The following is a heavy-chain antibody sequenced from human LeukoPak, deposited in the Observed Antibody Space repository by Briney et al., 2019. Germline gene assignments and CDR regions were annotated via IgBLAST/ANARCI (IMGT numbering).Heavy chain of an antibody. D-gene: IGHD6-13*01. Sequence: GGSLRLSCAASGFIFDDYGMSWVRQAPGKGLEGVSGINWNGGSTSYADSVKGRFTISRVNAKNSLYLQMNSLRAEDTALYHCARDNGAAAGEFDYWGQGTLVTVSS. CDR2: INWNGGST. CDR3: ARDNGAAAGEFDY. J-gene: IGHJ4*02. V-gene: IGHV3-20*01. CDR1: GFIFDDYG.